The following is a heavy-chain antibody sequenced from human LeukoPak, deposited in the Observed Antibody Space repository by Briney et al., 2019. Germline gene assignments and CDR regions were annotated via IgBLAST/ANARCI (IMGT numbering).Heavy chain of an antibody. V-gene: IGHV3-30*02. D-gene: IGHD1-1*01. J-gene: IGHJ4*02. CDR3: AKDRGDWKYFDY. CDR1: GFTFNSFA. CDR2: IRYDGSDK. Sequence: GGSLRLSCAASGFTFNSFAINWVRQAPGKGLEWVAFIRYDGSDKYYADSVKGRFTISRDNSKNTLYLQMNNLRVEDTAVYYCAKDRGDWKYFDYWGQGTLVTVSS.